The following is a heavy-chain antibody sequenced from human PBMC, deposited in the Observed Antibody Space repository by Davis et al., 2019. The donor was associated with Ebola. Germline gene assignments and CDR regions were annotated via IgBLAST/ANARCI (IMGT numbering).Heavy chain of an antibody. V-gene: IGHV1-3*01. CDR2: INAGNGNT. J-gene: IGHJ5*02. Sequence: AASVKVSCKASGYTFTSYAMHWVRQAPGQRLEWMGWINAGNGNTKYSQKLQGRVTMTTDTSTSTAYMELRSLRSDDTAVYYCARAPWQWPDHPWGQGTLVTVSS. CDR3: ARAPWQWPDHP. CDR1: GYTFTSYA. D-gene: IGHD6-19*01.